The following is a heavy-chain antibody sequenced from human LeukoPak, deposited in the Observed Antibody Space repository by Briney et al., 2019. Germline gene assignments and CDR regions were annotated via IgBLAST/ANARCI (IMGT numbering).Heavy chain of an antibody. CDR3: AREFDGSASGAGY. CDR1: GFTFSDYY. D-gene: IGHD1-26*01. V-gene: IGHV3-69-1*01. Sequence: GGSLRLSCAASGFTFSDYYMNWVRQAPGKGLEWVSSMGSSSGLIYYGDSVKGRFTVSRDNAKRSLYLQMNSLRADDTAVYYCAREFDGSASGAGYWGQGTLVTVSS. J-gene: IGHJ4*02. CDR2: MGSSSGLI.